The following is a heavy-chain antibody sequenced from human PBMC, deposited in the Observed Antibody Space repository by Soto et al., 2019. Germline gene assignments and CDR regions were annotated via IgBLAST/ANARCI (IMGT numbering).Heavy chain of an antibody. Sequence: PSATXSLTCAVSGVSVIIGSFYWAWIRQPPGKVLEWIGFGSYSGTTNYKPSLKSLVTISVDTSRSQISLKVSSLTAADKAVYYCDRGETVTQYDYWGQGTLVTVSS. CDR2: GSYSGTT. CDR1: GVSVIIGSFY. J-gene: IGHJ4*02. D-gene: IGHD4-17*01. CDR3: DRGETVTQYDY. V-gene: IGHV4-61*01.